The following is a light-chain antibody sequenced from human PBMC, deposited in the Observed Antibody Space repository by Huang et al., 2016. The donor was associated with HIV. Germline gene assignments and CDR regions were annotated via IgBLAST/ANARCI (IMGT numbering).Light chain of an antibody. CDR1: QTVSSNS. Sequence: EIVLTQSPDTLSLSPGEGATLSCRASQTVSSNSLAWYQQIPGQAPRILIYGAAARATGIPDRFSGGGSGTDFTLTISRLEPEDFAVYYCQQYGASPVTFGGGTKVEIK. J-gene: IGKJ4*01. CDR2: GAA. CDR3: QQYGASPVT. V-gene: IGKV3-20*01.